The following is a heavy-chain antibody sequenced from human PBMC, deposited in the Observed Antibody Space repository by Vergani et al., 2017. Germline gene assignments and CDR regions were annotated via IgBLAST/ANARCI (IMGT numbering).Heavy chain of an antibody. J-gene: IGHJ6*02. CDR3: ARDQRSYYYYGMDV. CDR1: GFTVSSNY. CDR2: IYSGGST. Sequence: EVQLVESGGGLIQPGGSLRLSCAASGFTVSSNYMSWVRQAPGKGLEWVSVIYSGGSTYYADSVKGRFTISRDNSKNTLYLQMNSLRAEDTAVYYCARDQRSYYYYGMDVWGQGTTVTVSS. V-gene: IGHV3-53*01.